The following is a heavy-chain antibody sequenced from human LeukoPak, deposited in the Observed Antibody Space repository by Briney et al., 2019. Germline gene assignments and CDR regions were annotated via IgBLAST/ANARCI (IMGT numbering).Heavy chain of an antibody. J-gene: IGHJ3*02. V-gene: IGHV3-11*01. CDR1: GFTFSDYY. D-gene: IGHD3-22*01. CDR2: ISSSGSTI. Sequence: PGGSLRLSCAASGFTFSDYYMSWIRQAPGKGLEWVSYISSSGSTIYYADSVTGRFTISRDNAKNSLYLQMKHLRAEDTAVYHCARGGYYDSSGPRGAFDIWGQGTMVTVSS. CDR3: ARGGYYDSSGPRGAFDI.